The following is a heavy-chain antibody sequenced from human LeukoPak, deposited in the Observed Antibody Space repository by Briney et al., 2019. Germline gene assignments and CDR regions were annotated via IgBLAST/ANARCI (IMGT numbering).Heavy chain of an antibody. Sequence: PGGSLRLSCAASGFTFSSYSMNWVRQAPGKGLEWVSSISSSSSYIYYADSVKGRFTISRDNGKNSLYLQMNSLRAEDTAVYYCARDLDTVTTAFDIWGQGTMVTVSS. J-gene: IGHJ3*02. CDR2: ISSSSSYI. D-gene: IGHD4-17*01. V-gene: IGHV3-21*01. CDR1: GFTFSSYS. CDR3: ARDLDTVTTAFDI.